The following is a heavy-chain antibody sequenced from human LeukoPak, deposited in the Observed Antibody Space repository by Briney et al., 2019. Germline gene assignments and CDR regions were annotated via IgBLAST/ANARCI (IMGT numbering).Heavy chain of an antibody. CDR2: IYHTEKT. CDR1: GFTFSSYSM. CDR3: ARNGPTAAGAFDI. V-gene: IGHV4-4*02. D-gene: IGHD6-13*01. Sequence: SGGSLRLSCAASGFTFSSYSMNWVRQPPGKGLEWIGEIYHTEKTNYNPSLRSRVTISLDKSKNQFSLKLTSVAAADTAVYYCARNGPTAAGAFDIWGQGTTVIVSS. J-gene: IGHJ3*02.